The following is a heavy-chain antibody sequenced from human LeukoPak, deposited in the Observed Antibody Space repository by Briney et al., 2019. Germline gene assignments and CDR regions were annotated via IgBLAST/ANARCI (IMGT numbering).Heavy chain of an antibody. D-gene: IGHD3-22*01. J-gene: IGHJ4*02. Sequence: GGSLRLSCAASGFTFSSYWMSWVRQAPGKGLEWVANIKQDGSEKYYVDSVKGRFTISRDNSKTTLYLQMNSLRAEDTAVYYCAREGYSYDSSGYYYFDYWGQGTLVTVSS. CDR3: AREGYSYDSSGYYYFDY. CDR2: IKQDGSEK. CDR1: GFTFSSYW. V-gene: IGHV3-7*01.